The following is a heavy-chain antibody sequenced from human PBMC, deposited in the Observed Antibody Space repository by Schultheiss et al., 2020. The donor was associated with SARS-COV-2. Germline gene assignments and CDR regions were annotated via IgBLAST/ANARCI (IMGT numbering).Heavy chain of an antibody. D-gene: IGHD3-22*01. CDR2: ISAYNGNT. V-gene: IGHV1-18*01. Sequence: ASVKVSCKASGGTFSSYAISWVRQAPGQGLEWMGWISAYNGNTNYAQKLQGRVTLTTDTSTTTAYMDLRSLRSDDTAVYYCARGAIATYDTTFYGMDVWGQGTTVTVSS. CDR1: GGTFSSYA. J-gene: IGHJ6*02. CDR3: ARGAIATYDTTFYGMDV.